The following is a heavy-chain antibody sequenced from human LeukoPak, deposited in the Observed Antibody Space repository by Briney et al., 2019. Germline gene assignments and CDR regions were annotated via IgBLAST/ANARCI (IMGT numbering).Heavy chain of an antibody. D-gene: IGHD3-22*01. J-gene: IGHJ4*02. Sequence: PSETLSLTCAVYGVSFSGYYWSWIRQPPGKGLEWVGEINHSGSTNYNPSLKSRVTISVETYKNKFSLKLSSVTAADTAVYYCARGRNGNYYYDSSGYPYWGQGTLVTVSS. CDR3: ARGRNGNYYYDSSGYPY. CDR2: INHSGST. CDR1: GVSFSGYY. V-gene: IGHV4-34*01.